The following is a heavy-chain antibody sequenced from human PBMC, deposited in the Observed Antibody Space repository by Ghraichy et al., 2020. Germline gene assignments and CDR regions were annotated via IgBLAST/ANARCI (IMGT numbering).Heavy chain of an antibody. J-gene: IGHJ6*02. V-gene: IGHV3-49*03. D-gene: IGHD3-22*01. Sequence: GGSLRLSCTASGFTFGDHALSWFRQAPGKGLDWLGIIRSKTYGGTAEYAATGKGRFTISRDDSKRVAYLQMNRLKTEDTAVYYCCRDVNHYDSRNPGYQFYGMDDWGQGTTVTV. CDR3: CRDVNHYDSRNPGYQFYGMDD. CDR2: IRSKTYGGTA. CDR1: GFTFGDHA.